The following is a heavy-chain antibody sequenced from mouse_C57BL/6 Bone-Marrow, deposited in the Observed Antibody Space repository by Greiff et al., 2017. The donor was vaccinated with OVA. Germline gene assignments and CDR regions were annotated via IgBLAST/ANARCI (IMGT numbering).Heavy chain of an antibody. CDR3: DRGGFYYSNYVGWYFDV. Sequence: VKLQQPGAELVKPGASVKLSCKTSGYTFTSYWMHWVKQRPGQGLEWIGMIHPNSGSTNYNEKFKSKATLTVDKSSSTAYMQLSSLTSEDSAVYYCDRGGFYYSNYVGWYFDVWGTGTTVTVSS. CDR2: IHPNSGST. V-gene: IGHV1-64*01. J-gene: IGHJ1*03. CDR1: GYTFTSYW. D-gene: IGHD2-5*01.